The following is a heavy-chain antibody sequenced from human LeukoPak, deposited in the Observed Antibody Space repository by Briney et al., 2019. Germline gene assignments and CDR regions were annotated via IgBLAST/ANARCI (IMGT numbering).Heavy chain of an antibody. Sequence: GASVKVSCKASGFTFTSSATQWVRQARGQRLEWIGWIVVGSGNTNYAQKFQERVTITRDMSTSTAYMELSSLRSEDTAVYYCAASYDSSGYAFDIWGQGTMVTVSS. D-gene: IGHD3-22*01. CDR2: IVVGSGNT. CDR1: GFTFTSSA. V-gene: IGHV1-58*02. CDR3: AASYDSSGYAFDI. J-gene: IGHJ3*02.